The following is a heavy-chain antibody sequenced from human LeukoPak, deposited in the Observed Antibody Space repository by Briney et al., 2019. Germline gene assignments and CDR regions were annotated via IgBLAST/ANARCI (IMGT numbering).Heavy chain of an antibody. CDR1: GFTFSSYW. D-gene: IGHD6-13*01. V-gene: IGHV3-33*06. J-gene: IGHJ4*02. Sequence: GGSLRLSCAASGFTFSSYWMSWVRQAPGKGLEWVAVIWYDGSNKYYADSVKGRFTISRDNSKNTLYLQMNSLRAEDTAVYYCAKGRPGYSSSWYLERFDYWGQGTLVTVSS. CDR2: IWYDGSNK. CDR3: AKGRPGYSSSWYLERFDY.